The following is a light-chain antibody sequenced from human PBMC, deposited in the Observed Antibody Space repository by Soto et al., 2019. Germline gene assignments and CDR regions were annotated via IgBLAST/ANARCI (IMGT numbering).Light chain of an antibody. CDR3: QQYGSSPLT. CDR2: GAS. CDR1: QSVSSSY. J-gene: IGKJ4*01. Sequence: DIQLTQSPCTLSVSAGERATLSCRTTQSVSSSYLSWYQQNPGPAPRLLIYGASSMATGIPARFSGSGSGTDFTLTISRLEPEDFAPYFCQQYGSSPLTFGGGTKVEIK. V-gene: IGKV3-20*01.